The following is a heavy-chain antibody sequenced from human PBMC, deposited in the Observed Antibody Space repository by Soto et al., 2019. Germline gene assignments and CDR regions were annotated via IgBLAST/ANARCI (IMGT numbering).Heavy chain of an antibody. CDR2: ISAYNGNT. D-gene: IGHD1-1*01. V-gene: IGHV1-18*01. J-gene: IGHJ6*02. Sequence: QVQLVQSGAEVKKPGASVKVSCKASGYPFTIYGISWVRQAPGQGLEWMGWISAYNGNTNYAQKLQGRVTMTTDTSTSTAYMELRSLRSDDTAMYYCARTRDEGTYYYYGMDVWGQGTTVTVSS. CDR1: GYPFTIYG. CDR3: ARTRDEGTYYYYGMDV.